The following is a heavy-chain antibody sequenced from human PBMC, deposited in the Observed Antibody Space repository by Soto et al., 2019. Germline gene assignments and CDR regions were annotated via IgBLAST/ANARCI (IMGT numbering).Heavy chain of an antibody. D-gene: IGHD6-25*01. V-gene: IGHV1-8*01. Sequence: QVQLVQSGAEVKKPGASVKVSCKASGSTFNSYDSNWVRQAPGQGLEWMGWMDPKRGNTDYAQKVQGRVTITRNTSSSTAYLEVSRLSSADTALYCGARGRGRRVSWGQGPLVTVSS. CDR3: ARGRGRRVS. J-gene: IGHJ5*02. CDR1: GSTFNSYD. CDR2: MDPKRGNT.